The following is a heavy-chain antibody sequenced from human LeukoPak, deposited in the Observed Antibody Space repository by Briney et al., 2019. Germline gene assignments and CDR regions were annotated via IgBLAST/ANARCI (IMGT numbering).Heavy chain of an antibody. D-gene: IGHD6-13*01. V-gene: IGHV3-7*01. CDR2: IKQDGSEK. CDR1: GFTFSSYW. CDR3: ARVEGSSWYGAFDT. J-gene: IGHJ3*02. Sequence: GGSLRLSCAASGFTFSSYWMSWVRQAPGKGLEWVANIKQDGSEKYYVDSVKGRFTISRDNAKNSLYLQMNSLRAEDTAVYYRARVEGSSWYGAFDTWGQGTMVTVSS.